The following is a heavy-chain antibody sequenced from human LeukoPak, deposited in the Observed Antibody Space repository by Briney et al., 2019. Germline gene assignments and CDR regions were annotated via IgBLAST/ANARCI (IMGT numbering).Heavy chain of an antibody. V-gene: IGHV3-21*04. CDR2: ISSSSSYI. Sequence: GGSLRLPCAASGFTFSSYSMNWVRQAPGKGLEWVSSISSSSSYIYYADSVKGRFTVSRDNAKNSVYLQMNSLRVEDTAVYYCARDSSMLRGPLVIYYFDFWGQGTLVTVSS. D-gene: IGHD3-10*01. J-gene: IGHJ4*02. CDR1: GFTFSSYS. CDR3: ARDSSMLRGPLVIYYFDF.